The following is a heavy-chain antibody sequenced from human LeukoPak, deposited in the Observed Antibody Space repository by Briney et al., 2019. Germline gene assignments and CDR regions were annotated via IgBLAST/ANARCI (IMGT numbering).Heavy chain of an antibody. Sequence: SETLSLTCGVSGDSISSRSYYWGWIRQPPGKGLEWIGSIYYSGSTYYNPSLKSRVTISIDTSKNQFSLKLSSVTAADTAVYYCALRGGVLDYWGQGTLVTVSS. V-gene: IGHV4-39*07. CDR1: GDSISSRSYY. CDR2: IYYSGST. CDR3: ALRGGVLDY. J-gene: IGHJ4*02. D-gene: IGHD3-10*01.